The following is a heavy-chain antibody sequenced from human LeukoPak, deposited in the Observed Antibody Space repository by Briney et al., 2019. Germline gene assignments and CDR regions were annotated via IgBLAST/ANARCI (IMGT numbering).Heavy chain of an antibody. Sequence: PGGSLRLSCAASGFTFSSYAMHWVRQAPGKGLEWVAVISYDGSNKYYADSVKGRFTISRDNSKNTLYLQMNSLRAEDTAVYYCARDSSDSSRTIVVVPAAALDYWGQGTLVTVSS. CDR1: GFTFSSYA. D-gene: IGHD2-2*01. V-gene: IGHV3-30-3*01. CDR2: ISYDGSNK. J-gene: IGHJ4*02. CDR3: ARDSSDSSRTIVVVPAAALDY.